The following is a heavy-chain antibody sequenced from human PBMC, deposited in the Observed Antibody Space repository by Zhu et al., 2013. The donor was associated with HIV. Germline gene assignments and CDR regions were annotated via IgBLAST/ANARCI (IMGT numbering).Heavy chain of an antibody. D-gene: IGHD2-2*02. J-gene: IGHJ4*02. CDR1: GYTFTDNV. CDR3: ARGGCSATSCYNPLDY. V-gene: IGHV1-18*01. CDR2: LSVYNGNT. Sequence: QVQVVQXGAEVKKPGASVKVSCKASGYTFTDNVNWVRQAPGQGLEWMGWLSVYNGNTNYAQNLQGRVTMTTDTSTNTAYLELRSLTSDDTAVYYCARGGCSATSCYNPLDYWGQGTLVTVSS.